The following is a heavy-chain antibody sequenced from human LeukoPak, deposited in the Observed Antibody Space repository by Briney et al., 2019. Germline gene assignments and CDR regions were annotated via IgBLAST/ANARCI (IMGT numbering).Heavy chain of an antibody. V-gene: IGHV3-21*01. Sequence: GGSLRLSCAASGFTFSGYSMNWVRQAPGKGLEWVSSISSSSSYIYYADSVKGRFTISRDNAKNSLYLQMNSLRAEDTAVYYCARSVLLWFGELFDPFDIWGQGTMVTVSS. CDR1: GFTFSGYS. J-gene: IGHJ3*02. CDR2: ISSSSSYI. D-gene: IGHD3-10*01. CDR3: ARSVLLWFGELFDPFDI.